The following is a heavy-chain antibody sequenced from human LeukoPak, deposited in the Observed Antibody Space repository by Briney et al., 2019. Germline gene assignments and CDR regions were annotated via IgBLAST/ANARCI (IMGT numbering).Heavy chain of an antibody. Sequence: GGSLRLSCAASGFTFSSYAMGWVRQAPGKGLEWVSGLSTSGGSTYYADAVKGRFTISRDNSKNTLYLQMNSLRAEDTAVYYCATTPLRASTYMDVWGKGTTVTVSS. J-gene: IGHJ6*03. V-gene: IGHV3-23*01. CDR2: LSTSGGST. CDR3: ATTPLRASTYMDV. D-gene: IGHD1-1*01. CDR1: GFTFSSYA.